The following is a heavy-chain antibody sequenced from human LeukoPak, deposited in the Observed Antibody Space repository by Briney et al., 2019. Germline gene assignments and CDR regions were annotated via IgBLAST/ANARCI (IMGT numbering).Heavy chain of an antibody. Sequence: GGSLRLSCAASGFTFSSYSMNWVRQAPGKGLEWVSSISSSSSYIYYADSVKGRFTISRDNAKNSLYLQMNSLRAEDTAVYYCARSIVGATTYWYFDLWGRGTLVTVSS. CDR3: ARSIVGATTYWYFDL. V-gene: IGHV3-21*01. D-gene: IGHD1-26*01. J-gene: IGHJ2*01. CDR1: GFTFSSYS. CDR2: ISSSSSYI.